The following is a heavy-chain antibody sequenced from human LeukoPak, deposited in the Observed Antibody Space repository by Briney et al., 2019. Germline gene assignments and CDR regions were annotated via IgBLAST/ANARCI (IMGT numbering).Heavy chain of an antibody. CDR1: GGSISSGGYY. J-gene: IGHJ3*02. V-gene: IGHV4-31*03. CDR2: IYYSGST. Sequence: SETLSLTCTVSGGSISSGGYYWSWIRQHPGKGLEWIGYIYYSGSTYYNPSLKSRVTISVDTSKNQFSLKLSSVTAADTAVYYCASNYYRRVNAFDIWGQGTMVTVSS. D-gene: IGHD3-10*01. CDR3: ASNYYRRVNAFDI.